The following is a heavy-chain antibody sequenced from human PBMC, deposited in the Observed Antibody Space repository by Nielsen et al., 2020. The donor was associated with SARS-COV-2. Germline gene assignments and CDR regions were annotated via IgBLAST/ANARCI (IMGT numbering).Heavy chain of an antibody. CDR2: IYSGGST. J-gene: IGHJ3*02. CDR1: GFTFSTYG. CDR3: AREVREGGGYNYDI. Sequence: GESLKISCAASGFTFSTYGMSWVRQAPGKGLEWVSVIYSGGSTYYADSVKGRFTISRDNSKNTLYLQMNSLRAEDTAVYYCAREVREGGGYNYDIWGQGTMVTVSS. V-gene: IGHV3-66*01. D-gene: IGHD5-24*01.